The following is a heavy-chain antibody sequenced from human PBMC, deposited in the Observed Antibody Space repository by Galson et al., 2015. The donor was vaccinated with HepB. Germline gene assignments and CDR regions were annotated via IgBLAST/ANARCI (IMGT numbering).Heavy chain of an antibody. Sequence: SVKVSCKASGFTFTSSAMQWGRQARGQRLEWIGWVVVGSGNTNYAQKFQERVTITRDMSTSTAYMELSSLRSEDTAVYYCAATVDFWSGYSFDYWGQGTLVTVSS. CDR1: GFTFTSSA. J-gene: IGHJ4*02. CDR2: VVVGSGNT. CDR3: AATVDFWSGYSFDY. D-gene: IGHD3-3*01. V-gene: IGHV1-58*02.